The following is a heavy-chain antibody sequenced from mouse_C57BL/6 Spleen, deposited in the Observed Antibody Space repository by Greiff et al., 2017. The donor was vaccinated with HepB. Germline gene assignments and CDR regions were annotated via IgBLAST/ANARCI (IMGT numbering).Heavy chain of an antibody. Sequence: EVQLQESGPVLVKPGASVKMSCKASGYTFTDYYMNWVKQSHGKSLEWIGVINPYNGGTSYNQKFKGKATLTVDKSSSTAYMELNSLTSEDSAVYYCARRSGYVDYFDYWGQGTTLTVSS. V-gene: IGHV1-19*01. CDR2: INPYNGGT. D-gene: IGHD3-2*02. J-gene: IGHJ2*01. CDR3: ARRSGYVDYFDY. CDR1: GYTFTDYY.